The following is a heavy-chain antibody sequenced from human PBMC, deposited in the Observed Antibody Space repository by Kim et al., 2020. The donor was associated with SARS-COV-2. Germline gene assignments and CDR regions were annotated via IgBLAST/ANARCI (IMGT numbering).Heavy chain of an antibody. Sequence: ASVKVSCKASGYTFTSYYMHWVRQAPGQGLEWMGIINPSGGSTSYAQKFQGRVTMTRDTSTSTVYMELSSLRSEDTAVYYCARNYYDSSGPSGGMDVWGQGTTVTVSS. CDR2: INPSGGST. J-gene: IGHJ6*02. V-gene: IGHV1-46*01. D-gene: IGHD3-22*01. CDR3: ARNYYDSSGPSGGMDV. CDR1: GYTFTSYY.